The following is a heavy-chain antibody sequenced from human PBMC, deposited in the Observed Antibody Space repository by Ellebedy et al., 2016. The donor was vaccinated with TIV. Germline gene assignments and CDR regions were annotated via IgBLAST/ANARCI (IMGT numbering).Heavy chain of an antibody. CDR2: IYPGDSDT. D-gene: IGHD2-2*02. J-gene: IGHJ5*02. CDR1: GYSFTSYW. V-gene: IGHV5-51*01. CDR3: ARSRSCSSSSCYSSWFDP. Sequence: KVSCKGSGYSFTSYWIAWVRQMPGKGLEWMGIIYPGDSDTKYSPSFQGQVTMSADKSISTAYLQWSSLKASDTAMYYCARSRSCSSSSCYSSWFDPWGQGTLVTVSS.